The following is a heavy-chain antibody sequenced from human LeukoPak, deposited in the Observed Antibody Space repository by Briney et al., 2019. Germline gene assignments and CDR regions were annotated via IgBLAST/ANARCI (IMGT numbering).Heavy chain of an antibody. V-gene: IGHV3-23*01. CDR3: AVLGTDIQRGAGTLDY. CDR2: ISGSGGST. CDR1: GFTFSSYA. J-gene: IGHJ4*02. Sequence: GGSLRLSCAASGFTFSSYAMSWVRQAPGKGLEWVSAISGSGGSTYYADSVKGRFTISRDNAKNSLYLQMNSLRAEDTAVYYCAVLGTDIQRGAGTLDYWGQGTLVTVSS. D-gene: IGHD1-1*01.